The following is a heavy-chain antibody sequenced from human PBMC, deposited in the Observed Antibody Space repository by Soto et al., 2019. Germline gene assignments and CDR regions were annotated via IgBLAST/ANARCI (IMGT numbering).Heavy chain of an antibody. CDR2: IYYSGST. CDR3: ARHQREMTTVTWFDP. V-gene: IGHV4-39*01. Sequence: QLQLQESGPGLVKPSETLSLTCTVSGGSISSSSYYWGWIRQPPGKGLEWIGSIYYSGSTYYNPSLKSRVTISVDTSKSQFSLKLSSVTAADTAVYYCARHQREMTTVTWFDPWGQGTLVTVSS. CDR1: GGSISSSSYY. J-gene: IGHJ5*02. D-gene: IGHD4-4*01.